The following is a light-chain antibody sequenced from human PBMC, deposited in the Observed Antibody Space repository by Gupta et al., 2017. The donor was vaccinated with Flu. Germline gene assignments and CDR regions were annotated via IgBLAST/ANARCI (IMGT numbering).Light chain of an antibody. V-gene: IGLV1-44*01. J-gene: IGLJ1*01. CDR2: DNN. CDR3: AALDDIQNCYV. CDR1: RSKIGSNT. Sequence: SVLTQPPSASGAPGQRVTISCSGSRSKIGSNTVDWYQQLPGTAPKLLIYDNNQRPSGVPERFSGSKSGTSAAIASSGLRAEDEADYYCAALDDIQNCYVFGIGTKFTVL.